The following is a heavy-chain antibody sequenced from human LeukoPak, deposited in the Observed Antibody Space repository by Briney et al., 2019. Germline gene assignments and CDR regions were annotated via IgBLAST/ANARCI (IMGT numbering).Heavy chain of an antibody. Sequence: GASVKVSCKASGYTFTSYAMHWVRQAPGQRLEWMGWINAGNGNTKYSQKFQGKVTITRDTSASTAYMELSSLRSEDTAVYYCARGSGSYTFDYWGQGTLVTVSS. D-gene: IGHD3-10*01. CDR2: INAGNGNT. J-gene: IGHJ4*02. V-gene: IGHV1-3*01. CDR1: GYTFTSYA. CDR3: ARGSGSYTFDY.